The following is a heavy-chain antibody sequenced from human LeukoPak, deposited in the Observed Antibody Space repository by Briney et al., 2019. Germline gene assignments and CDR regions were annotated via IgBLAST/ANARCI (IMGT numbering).Heavy chain of an antibody. J-gene: IGHJ6*03. V-gene: IGHV1-69*01. CDR2: IIPIFGAA. Sequence: GSSVKVSCKASGGTFSSYAISWVRQAPGQGLEWMGGIIPIFGAANYAQKFQGRVTITADESTSTAYMELSSLRSEDTAVYYCARDRDYGEAYYMDVWGKGTTVTISS. CDR1: GGTFSSYA. D-gene: IGHD4-17*01. CDR3: ARDRDYGEAYYMDV.